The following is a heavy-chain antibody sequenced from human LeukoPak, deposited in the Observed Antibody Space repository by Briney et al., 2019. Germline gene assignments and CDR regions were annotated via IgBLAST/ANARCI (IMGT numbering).Heavy chain of an antibody. V-gene: IGHV4-39*02. CDR3: AANSADYNTLGSSYKV. CDR1: SASITSSPYF. Sequence: SETLSLTCTVSSASITSSPYFWAWIRQSPGKGLEWVGTISYTGTTYYNPSLKSRVTISVDTSKNHFSLKLSSVTAADTAVYYCAANSADYNTLGSSYKVWGQGTLVTVSS. J-gene: IGHJ4*02. CDR2: ISYTGTT. D-gene: IGHD3-10*01.